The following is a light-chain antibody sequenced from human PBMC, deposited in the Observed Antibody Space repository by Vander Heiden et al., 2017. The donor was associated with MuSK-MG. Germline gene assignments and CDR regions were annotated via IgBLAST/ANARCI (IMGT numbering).Light chain of an antibody. CDR1: QGISSY. V-gene: IGKV1-9*01. J-gene: IGKJ2*01. CDR3: QQLNSYPFT. CDR2: AAS. Sequence: DIQLTQSPSFLSASVGDRVTITCRASQGISSYLAWYQQKPGKAPKLLIYAASTLQSGVPSRFSGSGSGTEFTLTISSLQPEDFATYYCQQLNSYPFTLGQGTKVEIK.